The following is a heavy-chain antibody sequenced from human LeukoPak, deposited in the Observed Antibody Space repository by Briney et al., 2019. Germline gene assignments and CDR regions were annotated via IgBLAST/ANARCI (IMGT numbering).Heavy chain of an antibody. J-gene: IGHJ4*02. CDR2: TYYSGST. D-gene: IGHD2-15*01. Sequence: SETLSLTCTVSGGSISSYYWSWIRQPPGKGLEWIGYTYYSGSTNYNPSLKSRVTISVDTSKNQFSLKLSSVTAADTAVYYCARFDCSGGSCYIVNWGQGTLVTVSS. CDR3: ARFDCSGGSCYIVN. V-gene: IGHV4-59*01. CDR1: GGSISSYY.